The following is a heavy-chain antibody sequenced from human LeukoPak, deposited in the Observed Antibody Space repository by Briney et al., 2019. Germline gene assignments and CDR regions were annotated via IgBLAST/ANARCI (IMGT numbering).Heavy chain of an antibody. J-gene: IGHJ5*02. D-gene: IGHD3-10*01. V-gene: IGHV1-8*01. CDR1: GYTFTSYD. CDR2: MNPNSGNT. CDR3: AREGYGSGSYTGIWFDP. Sequence: ASVKVSCKASGYTFTSYDINWVRQATGQGLEWMGWMNPNSGNTGYAQKFQGRVTMTRNTSISTAYMELSSLRSEDTAVYYCAREGYGSGSYTGIWFDPWGQGTLVTVSS.